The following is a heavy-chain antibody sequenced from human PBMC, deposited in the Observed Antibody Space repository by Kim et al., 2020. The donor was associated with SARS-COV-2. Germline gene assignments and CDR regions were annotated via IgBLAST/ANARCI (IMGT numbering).Heavy chain of an antibody. Sequence: GGSLRLSCAASGFTFSSYSMNWVRQAPGMGLEWVSSISSSSSYIYYADSVKGRFTISRDNAKNSLYLQMNSLRAEDTAVYYCARDLGSDNWGGYYYYGMDVWGQGTTVTVSS. V-gene: IGHV3-21*01. J-gene: IGHJ6*02. CDR1: GFTFSSYS. CDR3: ARDLGSDNWGGYYYYGMDV. CDR2: ISSSSSYI. D-gene: IGHD7-27*01.